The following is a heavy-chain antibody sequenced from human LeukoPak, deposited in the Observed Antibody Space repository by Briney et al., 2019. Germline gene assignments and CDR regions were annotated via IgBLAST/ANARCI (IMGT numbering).Heavy chain of an antibody. V-gene: IGHV4-34*01. Sequence: MSSETLSLTCAVYGGSFSGYYWGWLRQPPGKGLEWLGEINHSGSTNYNPSLKSRVTISVDTSKNQFSLKLSSVTAADTAVYYCAAAINYDILTGYFYWGQGTLVTVSS. CDR2: INHSGST. D-gene: IGHD3-9*01. J-gene: IGHJ4*02. CDR3: AAAINYDILTGYFY. CDR1: GGSFSGYY.